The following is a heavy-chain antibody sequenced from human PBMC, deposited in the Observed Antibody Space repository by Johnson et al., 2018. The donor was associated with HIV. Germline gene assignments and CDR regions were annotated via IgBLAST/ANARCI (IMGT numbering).Heavy chain of an antibody. CDR1: GFIFSTFE. D-gene: IGHD3-16*01. CDR2: ITRTGDWS. Sequence: VQLVESGGGLVQPGGSLRLSCAASGFIFSTFEMSWVRQAPGKGLEWVSGITRTGDWSDSADSVKGRFTVSRDNSKNTLYLQMNNLRGEDTALYYCVKDGLWDRGDIWGPGTMVTVSS. J-gene: IGHJ3*02. V-gene: IGHV3-23*04. CDR3: VKDGLWDRGDI.